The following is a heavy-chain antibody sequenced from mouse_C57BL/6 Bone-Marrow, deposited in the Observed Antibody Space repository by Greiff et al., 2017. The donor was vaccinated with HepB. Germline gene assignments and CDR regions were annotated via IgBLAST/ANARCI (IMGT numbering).Heavy chain of an antibody. CDR2: ISDGGSYT. CDR3: AREGEGAMYC. CDR1: GFTFSSYA. Sequence: EVKLVESGGGLVKPGGSLKLSCAASGFTFSSYAMSWVRQTPEKRLEWVATISDGGSYTYYPDNVKGRFTISRDNAKNNLYLQMSHLKSEDTAMYNCAREGEGAMYCWGQGTSVTLSA. J-gene: IGHJ4*01. V-gene: IGHV5-4*01.